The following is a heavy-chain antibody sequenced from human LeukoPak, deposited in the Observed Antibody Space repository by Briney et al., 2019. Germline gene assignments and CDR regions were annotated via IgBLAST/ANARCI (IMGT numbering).Heavy chain of an antibody. J-gene: IGHJ4*02. D-gene: IGHD3-16*02. Sequence: SETLSLTCAVYGGSFSGYYWSWIRQPPGKGLEWIGEINHSGSTNYNPSLKSRVTISVDTSKNQFSLKLSSVTAADTAVYYCARGHYDYVWGSYRLHLPPDYWGQGTLVTVSS. CDR3: ARGHYDYVWGSYRLHLPPDY. CDR1: GGSFSGYY. CDR2: INHSGST. V-gene: IGHV4-34*01.